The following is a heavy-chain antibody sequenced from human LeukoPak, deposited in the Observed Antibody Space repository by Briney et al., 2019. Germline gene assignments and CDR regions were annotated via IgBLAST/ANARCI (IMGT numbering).Heavy chain of an antibody. J-gene: IGHJ6*02. CDR3: ARGGYSYGYYYYGMDV. D-gene: IGHD5-18*01. V-gene: IGHV3-30*04. CDR1: GFTFSSYA. CDR2: ISYDGSNK. Sequence: GGSLRLSCAASGFTFSSYAMHWVRQAPGKGLEWVAVISYDGSNKYYADSVKGRFTISRDNSKNTLYLQMNSLRAEDTAVYYCARGGYSYGYYYYGMDVWGQGTTVTVSS.